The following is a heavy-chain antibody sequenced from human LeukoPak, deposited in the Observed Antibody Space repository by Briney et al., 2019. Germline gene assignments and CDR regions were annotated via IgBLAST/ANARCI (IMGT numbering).Heavy chain of an antibody. Sequence: ASVKVSCKASGYTFTGYYMHWVRQAPGQGLEWMGWFNPNSGGTSYAQKFQGRVTMTSDTSISTAYMELSRLRSDDTAVYYCARERYYYGSGSAKNGGFLDYWGQGTLVTVSS. CDR1: GYTFTGYY. D-gene: IGHD3-10*01. CDR2: FNPNSGGT. CDR3: ARERYYYGSGSAKNGGFLDY. V-gene: IGHV1-2*02. J-gene: IGHJ4*02.